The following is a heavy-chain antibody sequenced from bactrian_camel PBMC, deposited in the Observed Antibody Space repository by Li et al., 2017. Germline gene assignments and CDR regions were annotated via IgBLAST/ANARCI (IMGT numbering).Heavy chain of an antibody. CDR2: IDTHGTK. V-gene: IGHV3S53*01. CDR1: GLPFSSVR. CDR3: AADAAVDGIVGLGGGSCSDYTS. D-gene: IGHD5*01. J-gene: IGHJ6*01. Sequence: QLVESGGGSVQAGGSLRLSCDVSGLPFSSVRMGWFRQAPGKEREGVAAIDTHGTKTYADVVRGRFTISRDNAKNTMYLDMNSLKPEDTAMYCCAADAAVDGIVGLGGGSCSDYTSWGQGTQVTVS.